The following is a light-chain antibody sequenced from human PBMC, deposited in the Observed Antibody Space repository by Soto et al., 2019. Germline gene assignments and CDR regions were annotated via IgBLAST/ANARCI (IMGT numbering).Light chain of an antibody. CDR3: QQYNDWPPIT. Sequence: EIVLTQSPGTLSLSPGERATLSCRASDVVGSNLAWYQQKPGQAPRLLIYGASTRATGIPGRFSGSGFGTEFTLTISGLQPEDFAVYYCQQYNDWPPITFGQGTRLEIK. CDR1: DVVGSN. CDR2: GAS. V-gene: IGKV3-15*01. J-gene: IGKJ5*01.